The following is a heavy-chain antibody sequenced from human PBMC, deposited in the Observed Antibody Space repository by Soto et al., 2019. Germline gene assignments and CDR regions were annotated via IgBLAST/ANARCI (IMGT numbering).Heavy chain of an antibody. D-gene: IGHD6-13*01. CDR2: IIPFFHAP. V-gene: IGHV1-69*13. J-gene: IGHJ6*02. Sequence: GASVKVSCKASEVTFSRNAISWVRQAPGQGLEWMGGIIPFFHAPNYAQKFQGRVTITADESTSIVFMEMSSLRFEDTAVCYCARSRAAAPPRVGMDVWGQGTTVTVSS. CDR1: EVTFSRNA. CDR3: ARSRAAAPPRVGMDV.